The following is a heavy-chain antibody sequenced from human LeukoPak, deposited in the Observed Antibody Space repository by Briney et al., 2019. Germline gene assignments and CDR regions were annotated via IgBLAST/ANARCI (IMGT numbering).Heavy chain of an antibody. V-gene: IGHV3-48*04. D-gene: IGHD2-2*02. J-gene: IGHJ4*02. CDR3: ARSSISSSYTY. CDR1: GFTFSDYG. CDR2: IDDTGGAI. Sequence: PGGSLRLSCEASGFTFSDYGMNWVRQSPGKGLEWISYIDDTGGAIYYADPVKGRFAISRDNAKNSLYLQMNSLRAEDTAVYYCARSSISSSYTYWGQGTLVTVSS.